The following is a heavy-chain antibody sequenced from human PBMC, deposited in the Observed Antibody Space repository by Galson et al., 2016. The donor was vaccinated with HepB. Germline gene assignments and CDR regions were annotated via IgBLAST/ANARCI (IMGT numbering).Heavy chain of an antibody. Sequence: SETLSLTCTVSSGSISSSNWWTWVRQPPGRGLEWIGEIQHSGSTNYNPSLKSRVTISVDKSKNHFSLKLTSVTAADTAVYYCARGKLWFRESLVGFDSWGQGTLIAVSS. D-gene: IGHD3-10*01. CDR3: ARGKLWFRESLVGFDS. CDR1: SGSISSSNW. V-gene: IGHV4-4*02. J-gene: IGHJ4*02. CDR2: IQHSGST.